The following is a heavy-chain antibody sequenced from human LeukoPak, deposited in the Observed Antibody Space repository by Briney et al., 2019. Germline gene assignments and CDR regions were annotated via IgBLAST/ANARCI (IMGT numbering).Heavy chain of an antibody. CDR3: ARGDGSGSYGY. D-gene: IGHD3-10*01. Sequence: GGALRLSCVVSGFTTRGYWMSWVRQAPGKGLEWVANINEDGSEKYYVDSVKGRFTISRDNAKNSLYLQMNSLRAEDTAVYYCARGDGSGSYGYWGQGTLVTVSS. J-gene: IGHJ4*02. CDR1: GFTTRGYW. V-gene: IGHV3-7*01. CDR2: INEDGSEK.